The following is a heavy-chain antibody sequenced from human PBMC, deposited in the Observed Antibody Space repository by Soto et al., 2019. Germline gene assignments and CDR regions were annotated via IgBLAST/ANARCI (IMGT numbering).Heavy chain of an antibody. Sequence: ASVKVSCKASGYTFTGYYMHWVRQAPGQGLEWMGWINPNSGGTNYAQKFQGWVTMTRDTPISTAYMELSRLRSDDTAVYYCAREIAAAGVNWFDPWGQGTLVTVSS. J-gene: IGHJ5*02. CDR3: AREIAAAGVNWFDP. D-gene: IGHD6-13*01. CDR2: INPNSGGT. CDR1: GYTFTGYY. V-gene: IGHV1-2*04.